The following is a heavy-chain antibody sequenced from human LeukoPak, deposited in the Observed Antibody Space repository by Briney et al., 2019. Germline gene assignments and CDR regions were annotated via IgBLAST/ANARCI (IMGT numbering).Heavy chain of an antibody. CDR2: MKQDGSEI. D-gene: IGHD5-18*01. J-gene: IGHJ4*02. Sequence: GGSLRLSCAASGFTFSSYSMHWVRQAPGKGLEWVAMMKQDGSEIYYVDSVKGRFTISRDNAENSLYLQVNSLRAEDTALYYCASLDTALLKGGYWGQETLVTVSS. V-gene: IGHV3-7*01. CDR3: ASLDTALLKGGY. CDR1: GFTFSSYS.